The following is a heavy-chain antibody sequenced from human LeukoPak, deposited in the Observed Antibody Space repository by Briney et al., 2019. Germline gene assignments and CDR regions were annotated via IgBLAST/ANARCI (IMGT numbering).Heavy chain of an antibody. D-gene: IGHD6-13*01. CDR2: ISFDGSNK. J-gene: IGHJ6*03. V-gene: IGHV3-30-3*01. CDR3: ARDGEIAAVGYFYYSYMDV. CDR1: GFTFGSYA. Sequence: GGSLRLSCAAFGFTFGSYAMNWVRQAPGKGPEWVAVISFDGSNKYYADSVRGRFTISRDNSKNTLYLQMNSLRAEDTAVYYCARDGEIAAVGYFYYSYMDVWGKGTTVTVSS.